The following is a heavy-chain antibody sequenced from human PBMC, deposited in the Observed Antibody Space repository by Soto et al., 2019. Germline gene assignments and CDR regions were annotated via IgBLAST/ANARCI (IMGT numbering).Heavy chain of an antibody. CDR1: GYTFTNYA. CDR3: ARAVSPNPDFLNPPADYYDSSGYLH. D-gene: IGHD3-22*01. V-gene: IGHV1-3*01. CDR2: INAGNGNT. Sequence: GASVKVSCKASGYTFTNYAMHWVRQAPGQRLEWMGWINAGNGNTKYSQRFQGRVTITRDTSASTAYMELSSLRSGDTAVYYCARAVSPNPDFLNPPADYYDSSGYLHWGQGTLVTVSS. J-gene: IGHJ4*02.